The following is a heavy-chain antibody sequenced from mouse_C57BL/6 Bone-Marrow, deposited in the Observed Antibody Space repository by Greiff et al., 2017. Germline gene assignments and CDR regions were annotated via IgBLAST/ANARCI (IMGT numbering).Heavy chain of an antibody. D-gene: IGHD2-4*01. CDR2: INPSNGGT. V-gene: IGHV1-53*01. CDR1: GYTFTSYW. Sequence: QVQLQQPGTELVKPGASVKLSCKASGYTFTSYWMHWVKQRPGQGLEWIGNINPSNGGTNYNEKFKSKATLTVDKSSSTACMQRSSLTSEDSAVYCCTKRGYDYFFDYWGQGTTLTVSS. CDR3: TKRGYDYFFDY. J-gene: IGHJ2*01.